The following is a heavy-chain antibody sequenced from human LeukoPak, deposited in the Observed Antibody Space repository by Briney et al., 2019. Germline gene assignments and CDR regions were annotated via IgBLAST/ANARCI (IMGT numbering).Heavy chain of an antibody. CDR2: MNPNSGNT. CDR3: ARGGVGQQSFDY. D-gene: IGHD6-13*01. J-gene: IGHJ4*02. V-gene: IGHV1-8*01. Sequence: ASVKVSCKASGYTFTSFDINWVRQATGQGLEWMGWMNPNSGNTNYAQKLQGRVTMTTDTSTSTAYMELRSLRSDDTAVYYCARGGVGQQSFDYWGQGTLVTVSS. CDR1: GYTFTSFD.